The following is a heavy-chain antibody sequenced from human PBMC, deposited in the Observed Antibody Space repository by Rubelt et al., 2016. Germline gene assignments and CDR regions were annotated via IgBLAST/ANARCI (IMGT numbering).Heavy chain of an antibody. J-gene: IGHJ4*02. CDR2: IYNGGST. V-gene: IGHV4-31*01. Sequence: QVQLQESGPRLVKPSQTLSLTCTVSGVSISRSGNYWSWIRQHPGKGLEWIGHIYNGGSTYYNPSLKSRFAISVDTTSLDTSKKQFSLKLSSVTAADTAVYYCVSLNFDWLLDFWGQGTPVTVSS. CDR3: VSLNFDWLLDF. D-gene: IGHD3-9*01. CDR1: GVSISRSGNY.